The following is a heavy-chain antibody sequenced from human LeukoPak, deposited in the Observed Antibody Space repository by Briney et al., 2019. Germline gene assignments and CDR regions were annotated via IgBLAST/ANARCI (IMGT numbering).Heavy chain of an antibody. V-gene: IGHV1-69*05. CDR2: IIPIFGTA. CDR3: ARFICSSTSCYANAFDI. Sequence: SVKVSCKASGGTFSSYAISWVRQAPGQGLEWMGGIIPIFGTANYAQKFQGRVTITTDESTSTAYMELSSLRSEDTAVYYCARFICSSTSCYANAFDIWGQGTMVTVSS. J-gene: IGHJ3*02. D-gene: IGHD2-2*01. CDR1: GGTFSSYA.